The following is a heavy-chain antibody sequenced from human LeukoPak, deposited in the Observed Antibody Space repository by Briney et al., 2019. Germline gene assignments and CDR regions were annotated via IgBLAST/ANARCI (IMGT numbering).Heavy chain of an antibody. CDR1: GFTFNNAW. V-gene: IGHV3-15*01. CDR3: VRGYYDRFAN. Sequence: GGSLRLSCAASGFTFNNAWMSWVRQAPGKGLEWVGRIKSKTDGGTTDYAAPVKGRFTISRDDSKNMLFLQINGLKIEDTAVYYCVRGYYDRFANWGQGTLVTVSS. CDR2: IKSKTDGGTT. D-gene: IGHD3-22*01. J-gene: IGHJ4*02.